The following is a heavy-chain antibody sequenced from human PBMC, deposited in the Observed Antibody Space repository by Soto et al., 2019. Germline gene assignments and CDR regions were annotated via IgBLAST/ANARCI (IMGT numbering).Heavy chain of an antibody. CDR2: ISWNSGSI. CDR3: AKDSGYDFLDAFDI. J-gene: IGHJ3*02. Sequence: EVQLVESGGGLVQPGRSLRLSCAASGFTFDDYAMHWVRQAPGKGLEWVSGISWNSGSIGYADSVKGRFTISRDNAKNSLYLQMNSLRAEDTALYYCAKDSGYDFLDAFDIWGQGTMVTVSS. V-gene: IGHV3-9*01. D-gene: IGHD5-12*01. CDR1: GFTFDDYA.